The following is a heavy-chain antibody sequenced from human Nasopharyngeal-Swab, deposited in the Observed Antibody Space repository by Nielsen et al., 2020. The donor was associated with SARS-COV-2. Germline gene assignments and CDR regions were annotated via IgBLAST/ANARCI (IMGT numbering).Heavy chain of an antibody. CDR2: ISYDGSNK. V-gene: IGHV3-30*03. Sequence: GESLKISCAASGFTFSSYGMHWVRQAPGKGLEWVAVISYDGSNKYYADSVKGRFTISRDNSKNTLYLQMNSLRAEDTAVYYCAMAMDFALDYWGQGTLVTVSS. CDR1: GFTFSSYG. J-gene: IGHJ4*02. CDR3: AMAMDFALDY. D-gene: IGHD2-2*03.